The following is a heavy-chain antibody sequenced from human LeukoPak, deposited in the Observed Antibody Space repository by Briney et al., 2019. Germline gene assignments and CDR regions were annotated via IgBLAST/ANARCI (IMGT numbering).Heavy chain of an antibody. CDR3: ARALEVLNWFDP. Sequence: SETLSLTCTVSGGSISSSSYYWGWIRQPPGKGLEWIGSIYYSGSTYYNPSLKSRVTISVDTSKNQFSLKLSSVTAADTAVYYCARALEVLNWFDPWGQGTLVTVSS. CDR2: IYYSGST. D-gene: IGHD5-24*01. CDR1: GGSISSSSYY. V-gene: IGHV4-39*07. J-gene: IGHJ5*02.